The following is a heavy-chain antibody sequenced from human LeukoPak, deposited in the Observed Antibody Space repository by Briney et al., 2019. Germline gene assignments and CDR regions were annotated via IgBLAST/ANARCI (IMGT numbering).Heavy chain of an antibody. D-gene: IGHD3-16*01. J-gene: IGHJ6*02. CDR2: IYYSGST. CDR1: GGSVSSGSYY. Sequence: SETLSLTCTVSGGSVSSGSYYWSWIRQPPGKGLEWLGYIYYSGSTNYNPSLKSRVTISVDTSKNQFSLKLSSVTAADTAVYYCAREGSGVWGNYGMDVWGQGTTVTVSS. V-gene: IGHV4-61*01. CDR3: AREGSGVWGNYGMDV.